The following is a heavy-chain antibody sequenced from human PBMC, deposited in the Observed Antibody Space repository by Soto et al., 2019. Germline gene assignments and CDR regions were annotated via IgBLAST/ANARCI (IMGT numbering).Heavy chain of an antibody. CDR3: ARDRLGRDYFDY. CDR2: IYTGGST. D-gene: IGHD3-16*01. Sequence: GGSLRLSCTASGFNVTSSTMTWVRQAPGKGLEWVALIYTGGSTFHADSVKGRFTISRDNIKNILYLQMNSLRAEDTAIYYCARDRLGRDYFDYWGQGTLVTVSS. J-gene: IGHJ4*02. CDR1: GFNVTSST. V-gene: IGHV3-53*01.